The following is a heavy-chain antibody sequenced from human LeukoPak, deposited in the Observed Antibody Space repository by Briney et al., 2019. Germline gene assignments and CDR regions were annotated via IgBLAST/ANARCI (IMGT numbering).Heavy chain of an antibody. D-gene: IGHD6-19*01. CDR1: GFTFSNAW. J-gene: IGHJ4*02. CDR2: INSKTDGGTT. Sequence: GGSLRLSCAASGFTFSNAWMRWVRQAPGKGLEWVGRINSKTDGGTTDYAAPVKGRFTISRDDSKNTLYLQMNSLKTEDTAVYYCATDTVAEGYWGQGTLVTVSS. CDR3: ATDTVAEGY. V-gene: IGHV3-15*01.